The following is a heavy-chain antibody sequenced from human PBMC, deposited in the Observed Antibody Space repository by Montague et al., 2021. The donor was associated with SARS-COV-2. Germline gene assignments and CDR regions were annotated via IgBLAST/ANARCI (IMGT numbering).Heavy chain of an antibody. CDR2: ISSSGSTI. CDR1: GFTFSDYY. D-gene: IGHD5-18*01. J-gene: IGHJ3*02. Sequence: SLSLSFSASGFTFSDYYMSWIRQAPGKGLEWVSYISSSGSTIYYADSVKGRFTISRDNAKNSLYLQMNSLRAEDTAVYYCARVRHSYGYLSAFDIWGQGTMVTVSS. CDR3: ARVRHSYGYLSAFDI. V-gene: IGHV3-11*01.